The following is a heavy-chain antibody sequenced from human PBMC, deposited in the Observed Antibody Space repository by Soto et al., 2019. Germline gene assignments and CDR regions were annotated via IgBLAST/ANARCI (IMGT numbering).Heavy chain of an antibody. CDR1: GGSISSGDYY. CDR3: ARLGTAMVDLDY. D-gene: IGHD5-18*01. J-gene: IGHJ4*02. CDR2: IYYSGST. V-gene: IGHV4-30-4*01. Sequence: PSETLSLTCTVSGGSISSGDYYWSWIRQPPGKGLEWIGYIYYSGSTYYNPSLKSRVTISVDTSKNQFSLKLSSVTAADTAVYYCARLGTAMVDLDYWGQGTLVTVSS.